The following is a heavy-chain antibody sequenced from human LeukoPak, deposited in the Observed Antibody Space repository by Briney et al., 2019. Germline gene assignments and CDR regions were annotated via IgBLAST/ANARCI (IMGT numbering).Heavy chain of an antibody. Sequence: ASVKVSCKASGYTFTGYYMHWVRQAPGQGLEWMGRVNPNSGGTNYAQKFQGRVTMTRDTSISTAYMELSRLRSDDTAVYYCARDRKDYGDPFDYWGQGTLVTVSS. CDR2: VNPNSGGT. J-gene: IGHJ4*02. V-gene: IGHV1-2*06. CDR3: ARDRKDYGDPFDY. D-gene: IGHD4-17*01. CDR1: GYTFTGYY.